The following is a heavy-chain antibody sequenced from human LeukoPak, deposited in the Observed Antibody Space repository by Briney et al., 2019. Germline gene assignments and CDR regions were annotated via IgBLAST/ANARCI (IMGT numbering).Heavy chain of an antibody. Sequence: GGSLRLSCAASGSIFSNYGMHWVRQAPGKRLEWVAVIWNDGSETFHADSVKGRFRIARDNSKNTLYLQMNSLRAEDTVVYFCARDMGRAWYGPPDYWGQGTLVTVSS. J-gene: IGHJ4*02. CDR1: GSIFSNYG. D-gene: IGHD6-13*01. CDR2: IWNDGSET. CDR3: ARDMGRAWYGPPDY. V-gene: IGHV3-33*01.